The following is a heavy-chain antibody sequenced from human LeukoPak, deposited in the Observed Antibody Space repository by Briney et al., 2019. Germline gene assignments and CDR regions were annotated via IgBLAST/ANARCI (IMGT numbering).Heavy chain of an antibody. CDR2: IKQDGSEK. D-gene: IGHD2-15*01. Sequence: GGSLRLSCAASGFTFGSYWMTWVRQAPGRGLEWVANIKQDGSEKYYVDSVEGRFTISRDNAKSSLYLQMNTLRAEDMAVYYCARTTHCDYWGQGTLVTVSS. J-gene: IGHJ4*02. V-gene: IGHV3-7*01. CDR3: ARTTHCDY. CDR1: GFTFGSYW.